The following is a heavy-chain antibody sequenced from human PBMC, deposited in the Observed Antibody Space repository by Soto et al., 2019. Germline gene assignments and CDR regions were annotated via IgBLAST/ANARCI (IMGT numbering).Heavy chain of an antibody. CDR1: GFSFSNAW. D-gene: IGHD2-15*01. CDR3: TTGSVEGV. J-gene: IGHJ6*01. CDR2: IKRKIDGEAT. Sequence: EVQLVESGGGLVKPGGSLRLSCAASGFSFSNAWMNWVRQAPGKGLEWVGRIKRKIDGEATDYAGPVKGRVTGFRDDSKSALYLQMNSLKGDDTAVYYCTTGSVEGVWGQGTAVNVSP. V-gene: IGHV3-15*07.